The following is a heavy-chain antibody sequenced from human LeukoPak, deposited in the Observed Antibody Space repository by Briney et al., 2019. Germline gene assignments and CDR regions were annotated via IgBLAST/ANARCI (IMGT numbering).Heavy chain of an antibody. CDR2: IYSGGST. J-gene: IGHJ4*02. D-gene: IGHD3-3*01. CDR3: AGVRWSGLYYFDY. V-gene: IGHV3-53*01. CDR1: GFTVSSNY. Sequence: GWSLRLSCAASGFTVSSNYMSWVRQAPGKGLEWVSVIYSGGSTYYADSVKGRFTISRDNSKNTLYLQMNSLRAEDTAVYYCAGVRWSGLYYFDYWGQGTLVTVSS.